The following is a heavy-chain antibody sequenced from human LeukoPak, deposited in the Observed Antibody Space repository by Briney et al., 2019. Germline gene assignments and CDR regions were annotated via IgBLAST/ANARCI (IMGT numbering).Heavy chain of an antibody. D-gene: IGHD2-2*01. CDR2: IYYSGST. V-gene: IGHV4-34*01. Sequence: SETLSLTCAVYGGSFSGYYWSWIRQPPGKGLEWIGSIYYSGSTYYNPSLKSRVTISVDTSKNQFSLKLSSVTAADTAVYYCARHNLGYCSSTSCWRGWFDPWGQGTLVTVSS. CDR1: GGSFSGYY. CDR3: ARHNLGYCSSTSCWRGWFDP. J-gene: IGHJ5*02.